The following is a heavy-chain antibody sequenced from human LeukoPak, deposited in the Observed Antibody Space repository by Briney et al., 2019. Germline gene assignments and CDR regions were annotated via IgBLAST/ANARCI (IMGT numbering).Heavy chain of an antibody. CDR3: ARVGSRVAVRRSPTAFDP. CDR1: GGSISSYY. D-gene: IGHD3-22*01. J-gene: IGHJ5*02. V-gene: IGHV4-4*09. Sequence: NSSETLSLTCTVSGGSISSYYWSWIRQPPGKGLEWIGYIYTSGSTNYNPSLKSRVTISVDTSKDQFSLKLSSVTAADTAVYYCARVGSRVAVRRSPTAFDPWGQGTLVIVSS. CDR2: IYTSGST.